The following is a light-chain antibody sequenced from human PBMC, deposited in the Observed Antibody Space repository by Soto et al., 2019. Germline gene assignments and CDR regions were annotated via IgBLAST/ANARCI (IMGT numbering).Light chain of an antibody. CDR1: SSDVGGYNY. CDR3: SAYAASALYV. J-gene: IGLJ1*01. Sequence: QSALTQPPSASGSPGQSVTISCTGTSSDVGGYNYVSWYQQHPGKAPKLMIYEVTTRPSGVPDRFSGSKSGNTASLTVSGLQAEDEADYYCSAYAASALYVFGPGTKLTVL. V-gene: IGLV2-8*01. CDR2: EVT.